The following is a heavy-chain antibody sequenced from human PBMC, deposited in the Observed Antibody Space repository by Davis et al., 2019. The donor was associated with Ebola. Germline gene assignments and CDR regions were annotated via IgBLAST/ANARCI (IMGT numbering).Heavy chain of an antibody. CDR2: IHSVGTT. J-gene: IGHJ4*02. CDR1: GFTVSTNY. CDR3: ASPSRTGYCPNGVCYRGEDY. D-gene: IGHD2-8*01. Sequence: GESLKISCAASGFTVSTNYMTWVRQAPGKGLEWVSVIHSVGTTYYADSVKGRFTISRDNSKNTLYLQMNSLRVEDTAVYYCASPSRTGYCPNGVCYRGEDYWGRGTLVTVSS. V-gene: IGHV3-53*01.